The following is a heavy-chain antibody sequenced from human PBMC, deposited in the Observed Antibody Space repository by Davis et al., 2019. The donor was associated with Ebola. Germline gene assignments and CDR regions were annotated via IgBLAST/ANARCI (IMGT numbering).Heavy chain of an antibody. J-gene: IGHJ4*02. V-gene: IGHV3-30-3*01. CDR2: ISYDGSNK. CDR1: GFTFSSYA. Sequence: GGSLRLSCAASGFTFSSYAMHWVRQAPGKGLEWVAVISYDGSNKYYADSVKGRFTISRDNSKNTLYLQMNSLRAEDTAVYYCARETSNYRLLLVYWGQGTLVTVSS. CDR3: ARETSNYRLLLVY. D-gene: IGHD4-11*01.